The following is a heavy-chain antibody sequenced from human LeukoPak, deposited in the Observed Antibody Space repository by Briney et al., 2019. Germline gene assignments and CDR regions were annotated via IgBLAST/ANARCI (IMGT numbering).Heavy chain of an antibody. D-gene: IGHD1-26*01. CDR3: AKDDGIVGATTSDY. CDR2: ISSSSSYI. Sequence: PGGSLRLSCAASGVTFSSYSMNWVRQAPGKGLEWVSSISSSSSYIYYADSVKGRFTISRDNSKNTLYLQMNSLRAEDTAVYYCAKDDGIVGATTSDYWGQGTLVTVSS. V-gene: IGHV3-21*04. J-gene: IGHJ4*02. CDR1: GVTFSSYS.